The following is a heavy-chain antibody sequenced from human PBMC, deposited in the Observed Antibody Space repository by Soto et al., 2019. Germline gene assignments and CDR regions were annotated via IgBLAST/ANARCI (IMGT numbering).Heavy chain of an antibody. V-gene: IGHV3-11*01. Sequence: PGGSLRLSCTASGFTFSDYYMSWIRQAPGKGLEWLAYISGSGSTTYYTDSVKGRFTISRDNSKNTLYLQMNSLRAEDTAVYYCARVAIGWIQLWPRPKYFDYWGQGTLVTVSS. CDR2: ISGSGSTT. D-gene: IGHD5-18*01. CDR3: ARVAIGWIQLWPRPKYFDY. CDR1: GFTFSDYY. J-gene: IGHJ4*02.